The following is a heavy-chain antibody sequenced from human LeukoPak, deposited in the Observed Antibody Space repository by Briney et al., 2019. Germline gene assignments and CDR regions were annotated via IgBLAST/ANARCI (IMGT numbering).Heavy chain of an antibody. CDR1: GGSISSYY. V-gene: IGHV4-59*01. CDR3: AGQTYSIAVAGTGGSVDY. Sequence: SETLSLTCTVSGGSISSYYWSWIRQPPGKGLEWIGYIYYSGSTNYNPSLKSRVTISVDTSKNQFSLKLSSVTAADMAVYYCAGQTYSIAVAGTGGSVDYWGQGTLVTVSS. J-gene: IGHJ4*02. D-gene: IGHD6-19*01. CDR2: IYYSGST.